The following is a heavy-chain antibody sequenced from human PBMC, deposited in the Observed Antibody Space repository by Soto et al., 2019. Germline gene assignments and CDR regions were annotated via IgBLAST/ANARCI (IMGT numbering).Heavy chain of an antibody. D-gene: IGHD1-26*01. J-gene: IGHJ4*02. CDR3: ARDAAVGLFDY. CDR2: LNPYNGNT. CDR1: GYTFTSYG. Sequence: QVQLVQSGAEVKKPGASVKVSCKASGYTFTSYGISWVRQAPGQGLEWMGWLNPYNGNTKYAQKVQGRVTMTTDTSTSTAYMELRSLRSDDTAVYYCARDAAVGLFDYWGQGTLVTVSS. V-gene: IGHV1-18*01.